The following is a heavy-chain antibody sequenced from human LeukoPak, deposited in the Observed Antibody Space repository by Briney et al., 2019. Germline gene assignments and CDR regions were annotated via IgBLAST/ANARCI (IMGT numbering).Heavy chain of an antibody. Sequence: ASVKVSCKASGYTFTNYGIIWVRQAPGQGLEWMGWISPYNGNTNYAQILQGRVTLTTDTSTSTAYMELRNLISDDTAVYYCARAPTITSRRDGYFDYWGQGTLVTASS. CDR1: GYTFTNYG. D-gene: IGHD4-11*01. J-gene: IGHJ4*02. V-gene: IGHV1-18*01. CDR3: ARAPTITSRRDGYFDY. CDR2: ISPYNGNT.